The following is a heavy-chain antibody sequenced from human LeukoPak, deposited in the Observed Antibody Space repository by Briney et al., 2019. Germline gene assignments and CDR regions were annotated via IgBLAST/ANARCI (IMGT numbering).Heavy chain of an antibody. CDR3: AKLRS. V-gene: IGHV3-30*18. CDR1: GFTFSSYG. J-gene: IGHJ4*02. CDR2: ISYDGSNK. D-gene: IGHD4/OR15-4a*01. Sequence: GGSLRLSCAASGFTFSSYGMHWVRQAPDKGLEWVAVISYDGSNKYYADSVKGRFTISRDNSENTLYLQMNSLRAEDTAVYYCAKLRSWGQGTLVTVSS.